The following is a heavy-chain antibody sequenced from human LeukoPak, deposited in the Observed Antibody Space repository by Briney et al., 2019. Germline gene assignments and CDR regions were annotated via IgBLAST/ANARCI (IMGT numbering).Heavy chain of an antibody. J-gene: IGHJ4*02. Sequence: GVPLRLSCTASGFTLSSYDMRWLRHAPGKGREWVTAISGSGGRTYYAASMKGRFTITENNSKNTLYLQMNSLTAEDTAVYYCAKAPSGYGDSYFDYWGQGTLVTVSS. V-gene: IGHV3-23*01. CDR2: ISGSGGRT. CDR1: GFTLSSYD. D-gene: IGHD4-17*01. CDR3: AKAPSGYGDSYFDY.